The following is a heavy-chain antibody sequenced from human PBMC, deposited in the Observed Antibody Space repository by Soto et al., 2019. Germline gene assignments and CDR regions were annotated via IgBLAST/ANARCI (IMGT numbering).Heavy chain of an antibody. D-gene: IGHD1-26*01. CDR1: GGSISSGDYY. J-gene: IGHJ4*02. CDR3: ARVGAPTPPYHFDY. Sequence: SETLSLTCTVSGGSISSGDYYWSWIRQPPGKGLEWIGYIYYSGSTYYNPSLKSRVTISVDTSKNQFSLKLSSVTAADTAVYYCARVGAPTPPYHFDYWGQGTLVTVSS. V-gene: IGHV4-30-4*01. CDR2: IYYSGST.